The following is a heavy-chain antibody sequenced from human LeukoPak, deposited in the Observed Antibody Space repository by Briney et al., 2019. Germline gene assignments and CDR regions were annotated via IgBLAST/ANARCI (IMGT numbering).Heavy chain of an antibody. CDR2: FDPEDGET. D-gene: IGHD1-20*01. V-gene: IGHV1-24*01. CDR3: ATVVYNWNHNWFDP. Sequence: ASVKVSCKVSGYTLTELSMHWVRQAPGKGLEWMGGFDPEDGETIYAQKFQGRVTMTEDTSTDTAYMELSSLRSEDTAGYYCATVVYNWNHNWFDPWGQGTLVTVSS. CDR1: GYTLTELS. J-gene: IGHJ5*02.